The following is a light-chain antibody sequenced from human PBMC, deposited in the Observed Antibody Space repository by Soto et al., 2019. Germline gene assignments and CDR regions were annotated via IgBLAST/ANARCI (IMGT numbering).Light chain of an antibody. V-gene: IGLV1-40*01. CDR1: SSNIGNHY. CDR3: QSYDSSLSGLV. J-gene: IGLJ1*01. Sequence: QSVLTQPPSVSAAPGQKVTISCSGSSSNIGNHYVSWYQHLPGTAPKLLIYANFNRPSGVPDRFSGSKSGTSASLAITGLQAEDEADYYCQSYDSSLSGLVFGTGTKLTVL. CDR2: ANF.